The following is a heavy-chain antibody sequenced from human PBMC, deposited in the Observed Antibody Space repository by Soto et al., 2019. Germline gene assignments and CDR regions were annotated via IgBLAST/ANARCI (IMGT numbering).Heavy chain of an antibody. J-gene: IGHJ6*03. CDR1: GYTFTSYD. D-gene: IGHD2-2*02. CDR3: ARAARYRDYYYYMDV. Sequence: QVQLVQSGAEVKKPGASVKVSCNDSGYTFTSYDINWVRQATGQGLEWMGWMNPNSGNTGYAQKFQGRVTMTRNTSISTAYMDLSSLRSEDTAVYYCARAARYRDYYYYMDVWGKGTTVTVSS. CDR2: MNPNSGNT. V-gene: IGHV1-8*01.